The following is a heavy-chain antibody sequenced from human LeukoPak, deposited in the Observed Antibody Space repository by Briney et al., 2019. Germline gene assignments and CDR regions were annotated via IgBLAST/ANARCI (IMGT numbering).Heavy chain of an antibody. CDR2: ISSSSSYI. CDR3: ARVAAAGTRGWFDP. Sequence: PGGSLRLSCAASGFTFSSYSMNWVRQAPGKGLEWVSSISSSSSYIYYADSVKGRFTISRDNAKNSLYLQMNSLRAEDTAVYYCARVAAAGTRGWFDPWGQGTLVTVSS. J-gene: IGHJ5*02. CDR1: GFTFSSYS. D-gene: IGHD6-13*01. V-gene: IGHV3-21*01.